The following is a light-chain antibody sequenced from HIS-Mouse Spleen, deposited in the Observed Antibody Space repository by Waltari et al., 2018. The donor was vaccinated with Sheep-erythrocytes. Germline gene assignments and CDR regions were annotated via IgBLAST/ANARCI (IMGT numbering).Light chain of an antibody. CDR1: TSDVGGYNY. J-gene: IGLJ3*02. CDR2: EVS. V-gene: IGLV2-8*01. Sequence: QSALTQPPSASGSPGHSVTISCPGTTSDVGGYNYVSWYQQHPGKAPKLMIYEVSKRPSGVHDRFSGSKSGNTASLTVSGLQAEDEADYYCSSYAGSNNWVFGGGTKLTVL. CDR3: SSYAGSNNWV.